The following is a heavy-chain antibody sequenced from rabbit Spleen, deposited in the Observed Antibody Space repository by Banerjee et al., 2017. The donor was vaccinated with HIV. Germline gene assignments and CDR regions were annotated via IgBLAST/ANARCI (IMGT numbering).Heavy chain of an antibody. V-gene: IGHV1S39*01. J-gene: IGHJ4*01. Sequence: QLVESGGGLVQPGGSLKLSCKASGFDFSDYGVTWVRQAPGKGLEWIGYINTGSGSAYYASWVISRFTITKTASTTVTLQMTSLTAADTATYFCARYVYGGYGDGAFTLWGPGTLVTVS. CDR3: ARYVYGGYGDGAFTL. CDR2: INTGSGSA. CDR1: GFDFSDYG. D-gene: IGHD6-1*01.